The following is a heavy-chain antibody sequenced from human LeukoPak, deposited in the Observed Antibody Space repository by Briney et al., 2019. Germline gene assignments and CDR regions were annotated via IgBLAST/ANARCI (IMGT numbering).Heavy chain of an antibody. CDR1: GFTFSSYS. Sequence: GGSLRLSCAASGFTFSSYSMNWVRQAPGKGLEWVSYISSDGRTIYYADSVKGRFTISGDNAKNSLYLQMKSLRDEDTAVYYCARYGSGTSYITNYFDYWGQGTLVTVSS. V-gene: IGHV3-48*02. CDR2: ISSDGRTI. D-gene: IGHD3-10*01. CDR3: ARYGSGTSYITNYFDY. J-gene: IGHJ4*02.